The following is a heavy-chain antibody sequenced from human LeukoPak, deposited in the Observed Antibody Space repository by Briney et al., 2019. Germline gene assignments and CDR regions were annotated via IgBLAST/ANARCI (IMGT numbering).Heavy chain of an antibody. J-gene: IGHJ4*02. CDR1: GYTFTGYY. CDR3: ARDLPRGSSSWYDY. D-gene: IGHD6-13*01. CDR2: INPNSGGT. Sequence: ASVKVSCKASGYTFTGYYMHWVRQAPGQGLEWMGWINPNSGGTNYAQKFQGRFTMTRDTSISTAYMELSRLRSDDTAVYYCARDLPRGSSSWYDYWGQGTLVTVSS. V-gene: IGHV1-2*02.